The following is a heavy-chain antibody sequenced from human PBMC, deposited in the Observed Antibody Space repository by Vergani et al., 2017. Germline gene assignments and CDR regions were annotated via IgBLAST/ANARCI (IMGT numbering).Heavy chain of an antibody. J-gene: IGHJ4*02. V-gene: IGHV3-9*01. CDR3: AKDSQCSGTRCYGGIDY. D-gene: IGHD2-2*01. CDR2: ISWNSGSI. CDR1: GFTFDDYA. Sequence: EVQLVESGGGLVQPGRSLRLSCAASGFTFDDYAMHWVRQAPGKGLEWVAGISWNSGSIGYADSVKGRFTISRDKAKNSLYLQMNSLRAEDTALYYCAKDSQCSGTRCYGGIDYWGRGTLVTVSS.